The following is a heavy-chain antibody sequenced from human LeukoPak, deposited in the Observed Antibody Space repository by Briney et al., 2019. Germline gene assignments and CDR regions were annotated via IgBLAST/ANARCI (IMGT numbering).Heavy chain of an antibody. CDR2: ISSSSSYI. V-gene: IGHV3-21*01. J-gene: IGHJ4*02. Sequence: GGSLRLSCAASGFTFSSYSMNWVRQAPGKGLEWVSSISSSSSYIYYADSVKGRFTISRDNAKNSLYLQMNSLRAEDTAVYYCARKSIAAAGYFYFWGQETLVTVSS. CDR1: GFTFSSYS. CDR3: ARKSIAAAGYFYF. D-gene: IGHD6-13*01.